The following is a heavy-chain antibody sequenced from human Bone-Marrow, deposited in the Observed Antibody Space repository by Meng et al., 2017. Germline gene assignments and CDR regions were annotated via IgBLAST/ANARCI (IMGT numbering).Heavy chain of an antibody. D-gene: IGHD2-21*01. Sequence: QVAQSGAVVTKTGASVKVARTLSGSNSPDYYIHWVRRAPGRGLEWMGRINSKSGDTTYAQNFQGRVTLTRDTSIRTAHMELSRLSSDDTAVYYCARRVSTVGDLDYWGQGTLVTVSS. V-gene: IGHV1-2*06. CDR1: GSNSPDYY. J-gene: IGHJ4*02. CDR2: INSKSGDT. CDR3: ARRVSTVGDLDY.